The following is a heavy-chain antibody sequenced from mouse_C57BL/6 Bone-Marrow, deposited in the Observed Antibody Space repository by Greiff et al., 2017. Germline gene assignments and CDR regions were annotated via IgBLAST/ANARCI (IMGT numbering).Heavy chain of an antibody. Sequence: EVQLQQSGPELVKPGASVKLSCKASGYTFTDYSMDWVKQSHGPSLEWIGDINPNNGGTIYKQKFKGKATLTVDKSSSTAYMVRRSLTAEDAAVYYCGRRGRIGFAYWGQGTLVTVSA. V-gene: IGHV1-18*01. CDR3: GRRGRIGFAY. CDR2: INPNNGGT. J-gene: IGHJ3*01. CDR1: GYTFTDYS. D-gene: IGHD1-1*01.